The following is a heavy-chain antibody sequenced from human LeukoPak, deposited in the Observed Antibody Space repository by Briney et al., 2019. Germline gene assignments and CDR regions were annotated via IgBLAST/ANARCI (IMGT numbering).Heavy chain of an antibody. J-gene: IGHJ4*02. CDR3: AKGREGSGYSSGWYYFDY. Sequence: GGSLRLSCAASGFTFDDYAMHWVRQAPGKGLEWASGISWNSGSIGYADSVKGRFTISRDNAKNSLYLQMNSLRAEDMALYYCAKGREGSGYSSGWYYFDYWGQGTLVTVSS. CDR2: ISWNSGSI. CDR1: GFTFDDYA. D-gene: IGHD6-19*01. V-gene: IGHV3-9*03.